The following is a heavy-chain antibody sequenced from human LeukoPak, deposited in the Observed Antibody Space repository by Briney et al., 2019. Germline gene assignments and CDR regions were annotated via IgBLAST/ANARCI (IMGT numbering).Heavy chain of an antibody. V-gene: IGHV1-2*02. Sequence: ASVKVSCKASGYTFTGYYMHWIRQAPGQGLEWMGWINPNSGGTNYAQKFQGRVTMTRDTSISTAYMELSRLRSDDTAVYYCAFFEYSSSSSHYWGQGTLVTVSS. CDR1: GYTFTGYY. CDR2: INPNSGGT. D-gene: IGHD6-6*01. J-gene: IGHJ4*02. CDR3: AFFEYSSSSSHY.